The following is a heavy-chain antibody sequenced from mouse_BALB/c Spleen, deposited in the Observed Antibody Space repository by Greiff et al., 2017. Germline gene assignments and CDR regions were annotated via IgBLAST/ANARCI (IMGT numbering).Heavy chain of an antibody. Sequence: VMLVESGAELARPGASVKLSCKASGYTFTSYWMQWVKQRPGQGLEWIGAIYPGDGDTRYTQKFKGKATLTADKSSSTAYMQLSSLASEDSAVYYCARCNALNYFDYWGQGTTLTVSS. CDR3: ARCNALNYFDY. CDR1: GYTFTSYW. J-gene: IGHJ2*01. V-gene: IGHV1-87*01. CDR2: IYPGDGDT.